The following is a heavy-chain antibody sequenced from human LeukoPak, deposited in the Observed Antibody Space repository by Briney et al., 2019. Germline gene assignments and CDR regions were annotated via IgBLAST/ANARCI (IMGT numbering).Heavy chain of an antibody. Sequence: PSETLSLTCTVSGGSISSSSYYWGWIRQPPGKGLEWIGSIYYSGSTYYNPSLKSRVTISVDTSKNQFSLKLSSVTAADTAVYYCARRTVYYYDSSGYLNWFDPWGQGTLVTVSS. CDR2: IYYSGST. CDR1: GGSISSSSYY. V-gene: IGHV4-39*01. J-gene: IGHJ5*02. D-gene: IGHD3-22*01. CDR3: ARRTVYYYDSSGYLNWFDP.